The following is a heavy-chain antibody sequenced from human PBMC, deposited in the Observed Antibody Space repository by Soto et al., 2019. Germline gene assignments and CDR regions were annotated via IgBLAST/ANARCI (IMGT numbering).Heavy chain of an antibody. J-gene: IGHJ3*02. CDR3: ATSPLRCMEWSQDLYAFDI. CDR2: ISSSSSYI. Sequence: GGSLRLSCAASGFTFSSYSMNWVRQAPGKGLEWVSSISSSSSYIYYADSVKGRFTISRDNAKNSLYLQMNSLRAEDTAVYYCATSPLRCMEWSQDLYAFDIWGQGTMVTVSS. V-gene: IGHV3-21*01. CDR1: GFTFSSYS. D-gene: IGHD3-3*01.